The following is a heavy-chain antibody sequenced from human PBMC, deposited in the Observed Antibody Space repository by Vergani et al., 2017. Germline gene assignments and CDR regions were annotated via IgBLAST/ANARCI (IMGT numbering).Heavy chain of an antibody. CDR1: GGTFSSYA. CDR3: ARSLMDYSNYGGYYYYYYMDV. D-gene: IGHD4-11*01. Sequence: QVQLVQSGAEVKKPGSSVKVSCKASGGTFSSYAISGVRQAPGQGLEWMGGIIPIFGTANYAQKFQGRVTITADKSTSTAYMELSSLRSEDTAVYYCARSLMDYSNYGGYYYYYYMDVWGKGTTVTVSS. V-gene: IGHV1-69*14. CDR2: IIPIFGTA. J-gene: IGHJ6*03.